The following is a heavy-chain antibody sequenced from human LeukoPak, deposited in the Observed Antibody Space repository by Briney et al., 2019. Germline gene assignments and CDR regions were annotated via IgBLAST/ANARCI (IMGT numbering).Heavy chain of an antibody. CDR2: IKTDGSTS. Sequence: GGSLRLSCAVSGFTFSSSWMHWVRQAPGKGLVWVSHIKTDGSTSAYADSVKGRFTISRDNAKNTLYLQTNSLRAEDTGVYYCARGNQQLPRSTPDYWGQGTLVTVSS. D-gene: IGHD2-2*01. V-gene: IGHV3-74*01. CDR1: GFTFSSSW. CDR3: ARGNQQLPRSTPDY. J-gene: IGHJ4*02.